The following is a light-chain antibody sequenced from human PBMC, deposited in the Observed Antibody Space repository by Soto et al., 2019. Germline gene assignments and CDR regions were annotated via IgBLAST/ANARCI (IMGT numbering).Light chain of an antibody. Sequence: QSALTQPASVSGSPGQSITISCTGTNSDIGRYNYVSWYQHSPGKAPKLIIYDVSDRPSGVSNRFSGSKSGTTASLTISGLQAEDEADYYCGSYTSSDTMIFGGGTKLTVL. CDR1: NSDIGRYNY. CDR2: DVS. CDR3: GSYTSSDTMI. V-gene: IGLV2-14*03. J-gene: IGLJ2*01.